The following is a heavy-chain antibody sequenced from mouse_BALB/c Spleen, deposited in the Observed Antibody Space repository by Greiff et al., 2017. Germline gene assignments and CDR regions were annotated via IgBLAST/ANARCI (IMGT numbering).Heavy chain of an antibody. CDR3: TRSRYYYGSSSASPCDY. Sequence: QVQLQQPGAELVKPGASVKLSCKASGYTFTSYYMYWVKQRPGQGLEWIGGINPSNGGTNFNEKFKSKATLTVDKSSSTAYMQLSSLTSEDSAVYYCTRSRYYYGSSSASPCDYWGQGTTLTVSS. CDR2: INPSNGGT. J-gene: IGHJ2*01. CDR1: GYTFTSYY. D-gene: IGHD1-1*01. V-gene: IGHV1S81*02.